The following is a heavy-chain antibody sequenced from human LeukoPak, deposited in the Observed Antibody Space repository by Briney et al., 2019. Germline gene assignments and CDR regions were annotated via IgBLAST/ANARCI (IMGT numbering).Heavy chain of an antibody. D-gene: IGHD3-3*01. CDR2: IYHSGST. V-gene: IGHV4-38-2*02. J-gene: IGHJ4*02. Sequence: PSETLSLTCTVSGYSISSGYYWGWIRQPPGKGLEWIGSIYHSGSTYYNPPLKSRVTISVDTSKNQFSLKLSSVTAADTAVYYCARGSGPGSIDYWGQGTLVTVSS. CDR3: ARGSGPGSIDY. CDR1: GYSISSGYY.